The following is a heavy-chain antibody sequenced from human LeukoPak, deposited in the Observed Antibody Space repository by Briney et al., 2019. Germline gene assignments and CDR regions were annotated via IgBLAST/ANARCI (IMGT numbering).Heavy chain of an antibody. Sequence: GGSLRLSCAASGFTFSNYAMSWVRQAPGRGLEWVSRISGSGGSTYYADSVKGRFTISRDNAKNSLYLQMNSLRAEDTAVYYCARVKYDFWSGYYYGMDVWGQGTTVTVSS. CDR2: ISGSGGST. CDR1: GFTFSNYA. D-gene: IGHD3-3*01. CDR3: ARVKYDFWSGYYYGMDV. V-gene: IGHV3-23*01. J-gene: IGHJ6*02.